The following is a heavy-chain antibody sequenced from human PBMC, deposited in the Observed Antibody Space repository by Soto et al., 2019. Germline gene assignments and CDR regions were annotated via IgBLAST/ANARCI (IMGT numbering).Heavy chain of an antibody. CDR2: MNPNSGNP. D-gene: IGHD4-17*01. V-gene: IGHV1-8*01. Sequence: ASLWVSGTASAYTFTRYDINWVRQPTGQGLEWMGWMNPNSGNPGYAQKFQGRVTMTSNTPISTAYMELSSLRSEDTAVYYCASNDYGDYSHAFDIWGHGTLLLVSS. J-gene: IGHJ3*02. CDR3: ASNDYGDYSHAFDI. CDR1: AYTFTRYD.